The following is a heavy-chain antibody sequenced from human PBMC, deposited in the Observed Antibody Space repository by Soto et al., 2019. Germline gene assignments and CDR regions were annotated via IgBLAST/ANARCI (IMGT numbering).Heavy chain of an antibody. CDR3: ARSSIVATIYWYFDL. CDR2: ISAYNGNT. J-gene: IGHJ2*01. CDR1: GYTFTNFG. Sequence: QVQLVQSGAEVKKPGASVKVSCKASGYTFTNFGISWVRQAPGQGLEWMGWISAYNGNTKYSQKFQGRVTITRDTSASTAYLELSSLRSEDTAVYYCARSSIVATIYWYFDLWGRGTLVTVSS. D-gene: IGHD5-12*01. V-gene: IGHV1-18*01.